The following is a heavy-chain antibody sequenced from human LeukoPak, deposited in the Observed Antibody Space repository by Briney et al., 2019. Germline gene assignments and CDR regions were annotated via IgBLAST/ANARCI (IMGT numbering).Heavy chain of an antibody. CDR1: GFTFRSYW. J-gene: IGHJ4*02. D-gene: IGHD6-19*01. CDR3: ARDLIAVATFDY. CDR2: IKQDGSEK. V-gene: IGHV3-7*01. Sequence: GGSLRLSXAASGFTFRSYWMSWVRQAPGKGLEWVANIKQDGSEKYYVDSVKGRFTISRDNAKNSLYLQMNSLRAEDTAVYYCARDLIAVATFDYWGQGTLVTVSS.